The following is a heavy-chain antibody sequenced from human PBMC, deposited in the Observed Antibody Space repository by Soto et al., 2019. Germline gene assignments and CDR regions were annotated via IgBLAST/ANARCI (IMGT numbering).Heavy chain of an antibody. CDR1: GGSFSGYS. J-gene: IGHJ6*02. Sequence: PSETLSLTCAVYGGSFSGYSWTWIRQPPGTGLEWIGEINHSGSTNYNPSLKSRVTISVDTSKSQFSLNLSSVTAADTAMYYCARASFGFLEFWSDPPVPRRYGMDVWGQGTMVT. CDR3: ARASFGFLEFWSDPPVPRRYGMDV. CDR2: INHSGST. V-gene: IGHV4-34*01. D-gene: IGHD3-3*01.